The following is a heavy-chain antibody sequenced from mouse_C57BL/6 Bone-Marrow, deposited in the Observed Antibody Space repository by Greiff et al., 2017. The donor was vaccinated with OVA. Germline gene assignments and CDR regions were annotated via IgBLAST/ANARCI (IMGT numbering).Heavy chain of an antibody. D-gene: IGHD1-1*01. Sequence: QVQLQQPGAELVKPGASVKLSCKASGYTFTSYWMHWVTQRPGQGLDWIGMLHPNSGSTNYNEKFKSKATLTVDKSSSTAYMQLSSLTYEDSAVYDCANLYYYGSSPYWYFDVWGTGTTVTVSS. CDR2: LHPNSGST. CDR3: ANLYYYGSSPYWYFDV. J-gene: IGHJ1*03. V-gene: IGHV1-64*01. CDR1: GYTFTSYW.